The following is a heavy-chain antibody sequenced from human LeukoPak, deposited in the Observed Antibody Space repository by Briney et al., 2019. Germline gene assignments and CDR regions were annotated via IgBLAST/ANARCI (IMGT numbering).Heavy chain of an antibody. D-gene: IGHD1-26*01. CDR2: ISQDGTDT. CDR1: GFNFNDYW. V-gene: IGHV3-7*01. CDR3: VRLWEFDY. J-gene: IGHJ4*02. Sequence: PGGSLRLSCAASGFNFNDYWITWVRQPPGKGLQWVARISQDGTDTLYSDSVKGRFTLSKDNADKSLYLQMNSLTTEDTAVYYCVRLWEFDYWGQGTLVTVSS.